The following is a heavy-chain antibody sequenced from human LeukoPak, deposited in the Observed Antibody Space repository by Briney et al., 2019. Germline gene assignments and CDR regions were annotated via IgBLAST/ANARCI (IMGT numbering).Heavy chain of an antibody. V-gene: IGHV1-8*01. D-gene: IGHD3-3*01. CDR2: MNPNSDNT. Sequence: GASVKVSCKASGYTFTSYDINWVRQATGQGLEWMGWMNPNSDNTGYAQKFQGRVTMTRNTSISTAYMELSSLRSEDTAVYYCARVHYDFWSGFWDYFDYWGQGTLVTVSS. J-gene: IGHJ4*02. CDR1: GYTFTSYD. CDR3: ARVHYDFWSGFWDYFDY.